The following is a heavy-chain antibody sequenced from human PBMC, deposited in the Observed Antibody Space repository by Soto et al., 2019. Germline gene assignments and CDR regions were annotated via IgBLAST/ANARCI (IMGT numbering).Heavy chain of an antibody. Sequence: SETLSLTCTVSGGSISSASYYWAWLRQPPGKGLDWIASINYNGGTYYNLSLKSRVTMSVDTSKNQFSLKLNSVTAADTAMYYCASPDYRDSSGFRFDSWGQGTLVTVSS. CDR3: ASPDYRDSSGFRFDS. D-gene: IGHD3-22*01. CDR1: GGSISSASYY. V-gene: IGHV4-39*01. CDR2: INYNGGT. J-gene: IGHJ4*02.